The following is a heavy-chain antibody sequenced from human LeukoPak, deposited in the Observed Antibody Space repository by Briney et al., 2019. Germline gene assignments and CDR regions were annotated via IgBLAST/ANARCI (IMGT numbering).Heavy chain of an antibody. V-gene: IGHV4-59*01. J-gene: IGHJ4*02. Sequence: SETLSLTCTVSGGSISSYYWSWIRQPPGKGLEWIGYIYYSGSTNCNPSLKSRVTISVDTSKNQFSLKLSSVTAADTAVYYCARVLLAGTNGEWPFDYWGQGTLVTVSS. CDR1: GGSISSYY. D-gene: IGHD6-19*01. CDR2: IYYSGST. CDR3: ARVLLAGTNGEWPFDY.